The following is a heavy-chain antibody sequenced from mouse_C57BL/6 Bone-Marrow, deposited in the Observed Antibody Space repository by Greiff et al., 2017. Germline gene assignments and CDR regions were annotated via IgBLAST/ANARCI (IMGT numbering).Heavy chain of an antibody. Sequence: VKLQQPGAELVKPGASVKMSCKASGYTFTSYWITWVKQRPGQGLEWIGDIYPGSGSTNYNEKFKSKDTLTVDTSSSTAYMQLSSLTSEDSAVYYSARSDYDYGDYWGQGTSVTVSS. J-gene: IGHJ4*01. V-gene: IGHV1-55*01. CDR3: ARSDYDYGDY. CDR1: GYTFTSYW. CDR2: IYPGSGST. D-gene: IGHD2-4*01.